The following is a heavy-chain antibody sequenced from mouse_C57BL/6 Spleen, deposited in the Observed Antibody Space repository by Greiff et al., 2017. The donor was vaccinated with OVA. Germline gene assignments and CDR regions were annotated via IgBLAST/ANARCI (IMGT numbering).Heavy chain of an antibody. Sequence: QVQLQQPGAELVKPGASVKLSCKASGYTFTSYWMHWVKQRPGRGLEWIGRIAPNSGGTKYNEKFKSKATLTVDKPSSTAYMQLSSLTSEDAAVYYCARSGGIWFAYWGQGTLVTVSA. CDR3: ARSGGIWFAY. V-gene: IGHV1-72*01. J-gene: IGHJ3*01. CDR1: GYTFTSYW. D-gene: IGHD1-1*02. CDR2: IAPNSGGT.